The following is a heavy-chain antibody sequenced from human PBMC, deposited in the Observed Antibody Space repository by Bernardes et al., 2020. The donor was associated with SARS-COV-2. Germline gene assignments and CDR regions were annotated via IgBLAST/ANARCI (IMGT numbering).Heavy chain of an antibody. J-gene: IGHJ3*02. V-gene: IGHV5-51*01. CDR1: YW. CDR2: IYPGDSDT. Sequence: YWSWLLQHPGKGLEWMGIIYPGDSDTRYSPSFQGQVTISADKSISTAYLQWSSLKASDTAMYYCGVVSSTSRDAFDIWGQGTMVTVAS. CDR3: GVVSSTSRDAFDI. D-gene: IGHD2-2*01.